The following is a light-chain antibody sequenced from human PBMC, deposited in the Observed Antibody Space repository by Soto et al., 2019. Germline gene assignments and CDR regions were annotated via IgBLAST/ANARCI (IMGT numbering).Light chain of an antibody. Sequence: DIQMTQSPSSLSASVGDRVTITCQASQDISNYLNWYQQKPGKAPKLLIYDASNLETGVPSRFSGSGSGTDFTFTISSLQPEDIATYYCQQYDNLPWTCGQGTKGDIK. CDR2: DAS. CDR1: QDISNY. V-gene: IGKV1-33*01. CDR3: QQYDNLPWT. J-gene: IGKJ1*01.